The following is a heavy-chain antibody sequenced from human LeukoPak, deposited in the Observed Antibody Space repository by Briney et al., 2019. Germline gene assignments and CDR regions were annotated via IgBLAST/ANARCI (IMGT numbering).Heavy chain of an antibody. V-gene: IGHV3-33*06. CDR3: ANGRAVDGEFDY. Sequence: GGSLRLSCAASGFTFSYYGMHWVRQAPGKGLEWVAVIWFDGSNKYYADSVKGRFSISRDNSKNTLYLQMNSLRAEDTAVYYCANGRAVDGEFDYWGQGTLVTVSS. D-gene: IGHD3-10*01. CDR1: GFTFSYYG. CDR2: IWFDGSNK. J-gene: IGHJ4*02.